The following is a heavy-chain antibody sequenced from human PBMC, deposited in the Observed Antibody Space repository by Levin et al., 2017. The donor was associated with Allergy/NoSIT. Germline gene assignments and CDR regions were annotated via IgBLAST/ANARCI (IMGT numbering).Heavy chain of an antibody. Sequence: QPGGSLRLSCAASGFTFRNYAMSWVRQASGEGLEWVSSVIGSGSSTYYADSVKGRFTISRDNSKNTLYLQMHSLRAEDTAIYYCAKWGGLDYYGSGTGPQKHYYYYGMDVWGQGTTVTVSS. CDR3: AKWGGLDYYGSGTGPQKHYYYYGMDV. D-gene: IGHD3-10*01. J-gene: IGHJ6*02. CDR2: VIGSGSST. CDR1: GFTFRNYA. V-gene: IGHV3-23*01.